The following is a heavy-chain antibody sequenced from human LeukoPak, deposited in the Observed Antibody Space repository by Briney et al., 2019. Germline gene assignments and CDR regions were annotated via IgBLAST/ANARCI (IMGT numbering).Heavy chain of an antibody. CDR2: IYTSGST. V-gene: IGHV4-4*07. Sequence: SETLSLTCAVSGGSISSYYWSWIRQPAGKGLEWIGRIYTSGSTNYNPSLKSRVTMSVDTSKNQFSLKLSSVTAADTAVYYCARDRKDSSSWYKEGEAFDIWGQGTMVTVSS. CDR3: ARDRKDSSSWYKEGEAFDI. J-gene: IGHJ3*02. D-gene: IGHD6-13*01. CDR1: GGSISSYY.